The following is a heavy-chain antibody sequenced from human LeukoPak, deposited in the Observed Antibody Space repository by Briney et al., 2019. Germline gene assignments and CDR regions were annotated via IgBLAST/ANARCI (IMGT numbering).Heavy chain of an antibody. J-gene: IGHJ4*02. CDR3: ARDLSSWYVADY. V-gene: IGHV1-46*01. CDR2: INPSGGST. D-gene: IGHD6-13*01. Sequence: ASVKVSCKASGGTFSSYAISWVRQAPGQGLEWMGIINPSGGSTSYAQKFQGRVTMTRDMSTSTVYMELSSLRSEDTAVYYCARDLSSWYVADYWGQGTLVTVSS. CDR1: GGTFSSYA.